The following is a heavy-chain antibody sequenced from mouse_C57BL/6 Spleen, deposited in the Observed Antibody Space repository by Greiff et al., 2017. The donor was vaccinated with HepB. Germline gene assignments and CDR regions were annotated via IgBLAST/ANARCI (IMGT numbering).Heavy chain of an antibody. J-gene: IGHJ1*03. CDR1: GYSITSGYY. CDR2: ISYDGSN. Sequence: EVQLVESGPGLVKPSQSLSLTCSVTGYSITSGYYWNWIRQFPGNKLEWMGYISYDGSNNYNPSLKNRISITRDTSKNQFFLKLNSVTTEDTATYYCARYYDYDGYFDVWGTGTTVTVSS. V-gene: IGHV3-6*01. CDR3: ARYYDYDGYFDV. D-gene: IGHD2-4*01.